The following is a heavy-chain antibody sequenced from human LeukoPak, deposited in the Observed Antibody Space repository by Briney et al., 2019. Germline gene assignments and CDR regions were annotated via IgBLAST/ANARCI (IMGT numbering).Heavy chain of an antibody. CDR2: FDPEDGET. J-gene: IGHJ4*02. V-gene: IGHV1-24*01. Sequence: ASVKVSCKVSGYTLTELSMHWVRQAPGEGHEWMGGFDPEDGETIYAQKFQGRVTMTEDTSTDTAYMELSSLRSEDTAVYYCATDPIYDYVWGSYRPPTGFDYWGQGTLVTVSS. CDR3: ATDPIYDYVWGSYRPPTGFDY. CDR1: GYTLTELS. D-gene: IGHD3-16*02.